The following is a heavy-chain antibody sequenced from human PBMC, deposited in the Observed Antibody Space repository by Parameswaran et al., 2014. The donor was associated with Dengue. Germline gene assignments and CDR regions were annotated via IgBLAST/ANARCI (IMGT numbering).Heavy chain of an antibody. V-gene: IGHV3-23*01. Sequence: RWIRQPPGKGLEWVSAISGSGGSTYYADSVKGRFTISRDNSKNTLYLQMNSLRAEDTAVYYCAKGLGAFDIWGQGTMVTVSS. D-gene: IGHD3-9*01. CDR3: AKGLGAFDI. J-gene: IGHJ3*02. CDR2: ISGSGGST.